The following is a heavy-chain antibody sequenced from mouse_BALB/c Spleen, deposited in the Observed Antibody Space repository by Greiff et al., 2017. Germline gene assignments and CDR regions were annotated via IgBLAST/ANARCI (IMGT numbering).Heavy chain of an antibody. CDR1: GYTFTSYW. CDR2: INPSTGYT. V-gene: IGHV1-7*01. Sequence: QVQLKQSGAELAKPGASVKMSCKASGYTFTSYWMHWVKQRPGQGLEWIGYINPSTGYTEYNQKFKDKATLTADKSSSTAYMQLSSLTSEDSAVYYCARDGRDVWGAGTTVTVSS. J-gene: IGHJ1*01. CDR3: ARDGRDV. D-gene: IGHD1-1*02.